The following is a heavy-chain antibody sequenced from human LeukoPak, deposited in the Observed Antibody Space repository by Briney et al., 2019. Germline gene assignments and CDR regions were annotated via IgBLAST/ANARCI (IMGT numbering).Heavy chain of an antibody. D-gene: IGHD3-22*01. V-gene: IGHV3-66*01. CDR1: GFIVSHKY. CDR3: ARGQIDLLRNYFDS. J-gene: IGHJ4*02. CDR2: VYAGGNS. Sequence: GGSLRLSCAASGFIVSHKYMAWVRQAPGKGLEWLSIVYAGGNSVSADSVKGRFNISRDNSRNTVHLQMNSLRDDDTAVYYCARGQIDLLRNYFDSWGPGTLVAVS.